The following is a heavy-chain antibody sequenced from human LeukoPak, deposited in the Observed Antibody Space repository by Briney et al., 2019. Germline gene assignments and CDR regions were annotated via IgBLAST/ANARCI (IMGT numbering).Heavy chain of an antibody. CDR2: INSDGSST. V-gene: IGHV3-74*01. CDR3: AKEGDYYGSGSHRDAFDM. CDR1: GFTFSNYW. D-gene: IGHD3-10*01. J-gene: IGHJ3*02. Sequence: GGSLRLSCAASGFTFSNYWMHWVRQAPGKGLVWVSRINSDGSSTTYADSVKGRFTTSRDNAKNTLYLQMNSLRAEETAVYYCAKEGDYYGSGSHRDAFDMWGQGTMVTVSS.